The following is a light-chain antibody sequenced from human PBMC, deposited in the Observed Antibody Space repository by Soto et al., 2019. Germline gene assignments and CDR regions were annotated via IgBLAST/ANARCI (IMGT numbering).Light chain of an antibody. V-gene: IGLV2-14*01. Sequence: QSVLTQPASVSGSPGPSITISCTGTSSDVGGYDYVSWYQHHPGKAPKVMIYEVTNRPSGVSNRFSGSKSGNTASLTISGLLAEDEADYYCSPYTSSSTYVFGTGTKVTVL. CDR2: EVT. J-gene: IGLJ1*01. CDR1: SSDVGGYDY. CDR3: SPYTSSSTYV.